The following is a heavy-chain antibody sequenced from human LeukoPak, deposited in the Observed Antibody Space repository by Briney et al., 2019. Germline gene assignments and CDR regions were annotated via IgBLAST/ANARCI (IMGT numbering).Heavy chain of an antibody. CDR2: IYYSGST. CDR3: ARSPMVRGVLFDY. CDR1: GGSISSSSYY. V-gene: IGHV4-39*07. J-gene: IGHJ4*02. D-gene: IGHD3-10*01. Sequence: SETLSLTCTVSGGSISSSSYYWGWIRQPPGKGLEWIGSIYYSGSTYYNPSLKSRVTISVDTSKNQFSLKLSSVTAADTAVYYCARSPMVRGVLFDYWGQGTLVTVYS.